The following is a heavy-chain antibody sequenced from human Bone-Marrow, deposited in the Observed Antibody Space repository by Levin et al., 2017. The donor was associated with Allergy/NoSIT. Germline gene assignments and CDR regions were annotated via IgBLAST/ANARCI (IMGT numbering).Heavy chain of an antibody. J-gene: IGHJ4*02. CDR3: ARDGRSCSSINCYFDY. CDR1: GFTFSSYA. V-gene: IGHV3-23*01. Sequence: SCAASGFTFSSYAMSWVRQAPGKGLEWVSAITGSGGNTYYADSVKGRFTISRDNSKHTLYLQVNSLRAEDTAVYYCARDGRSCSSINCYFDYWGQGTLVTVSS. D-gene: IGHD2-2*01. CDR2: ITGSGGNT.